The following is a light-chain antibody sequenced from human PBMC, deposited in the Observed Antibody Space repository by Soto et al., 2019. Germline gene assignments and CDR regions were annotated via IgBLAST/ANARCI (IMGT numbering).Light chain of an antibody. CDR3: CSYAQTSSSYVV. V-gene: IGLV2-23*01. CDR2: EGN. Sequence: QSALPQPASVSGSPGQSITISCTGTSSDVGSYNLVSWYQQHPGKAPKLIIYEGNKRPSGVSNRFSASKSGNTASLTISGLQAEDEADYYCCSYAQTSSSYVVFGGGTK. J-gene: IGLJ2*01. CDR1: SSDVGSYNL.